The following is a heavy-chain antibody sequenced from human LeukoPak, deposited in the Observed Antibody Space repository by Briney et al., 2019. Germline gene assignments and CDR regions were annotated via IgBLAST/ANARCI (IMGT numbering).Heavy chain of an antibody. Sequence: SETLSLTCTVSGGSISSSSSYWGWIRQPPGKGLEWIGSIYYSGSTYYNPSLKSRVTISVDTSKNQFSLKLSSVTAADTAVYYCARLFAGAAADWGQGTLVTVSS. CDR3: ARLFAGAAAD. V-gene: IGHV4-39*01. CDR2: IYYSGST. CDR1: GGSISSSSSY. D-gene: IGHD3-16*01. J-gene: IGHJ4*02.